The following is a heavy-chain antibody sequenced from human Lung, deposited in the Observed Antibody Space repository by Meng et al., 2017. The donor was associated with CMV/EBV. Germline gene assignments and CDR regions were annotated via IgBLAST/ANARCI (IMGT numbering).Heavy chain of an antibody. V-gene: IGHV3-30*04. CDR1: GFPFRSYA. Sequence: GGSLRLXCAASGFPFRSYAMHWVRQAPGQGLEWVAVVSHHGRNKYYADSVKGRFTISRENSKNTLYLHMNSLRAEDSAVFYCARARATGTDTSSPDSWGQGXLVTVSS. J-gene: IGHJ4*02. CDR3: ARARATGTDTSSPDS. D-gene: IGHD6-13*01. CDR2: VSHHGRNK.